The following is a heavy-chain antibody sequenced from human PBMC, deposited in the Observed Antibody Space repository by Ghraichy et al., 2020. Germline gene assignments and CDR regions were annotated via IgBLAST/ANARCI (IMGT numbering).Heavy chain of an antibody. CDR3: VREQQWLDTKSYFDY. Sequence: LSLTCAASGFTFSSYWMSWVRQAPGKGLEWVANIKQDGSEKNYLASTKGRFTISRDNAKNSLYLQMTRLGAEDTAFYYCVREQQWLDTKSYFDYWGQGILVTVSS. CDR1: GFTFSSYW. J-gene: IGHJ4*02. CDR2: IKQDGSEK. V-gene: IGHV3-7*01. D-gene: IGHD6-19*01.